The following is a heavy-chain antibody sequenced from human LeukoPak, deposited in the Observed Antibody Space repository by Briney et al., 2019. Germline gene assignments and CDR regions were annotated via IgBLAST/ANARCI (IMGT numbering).Heavy chain of an antibody. CDR1: GGSVSSGSYY. V-gene: IGHV4-39*01. CDR3: ARLVVWKWYLDY. Sequence: SETLSLTCTVSGGSVSSGSYYWSWIRQPPGTGLEWIGYIYYSGSTYYNPSLKSRVTISVDTSKNQFSLKLSSVTAADTAVYYCARLVVWKWYLDYWGQGTLVTVSS. J-gene: IGHJ4*02. CDR2: IYYSGST. D-gene: IGHD2-15*01.